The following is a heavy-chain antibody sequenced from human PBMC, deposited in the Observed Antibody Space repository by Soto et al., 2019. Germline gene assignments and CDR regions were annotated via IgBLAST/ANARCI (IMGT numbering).Heavy chain of an antibody. CDR1: GFTFSSYG. J-gene: IGHJ4*02. V-gene: IGHV3-30*03. D-gene: IGHD1-26*01. CDR3: ARGFRVEGAYGAGAFFDY. Sequence: GSLRLSCAASGFTFSSYGMHWVRQAPGKGLEWVAVISYDGSNKYYADSVKGRFTISRDNSKNTLYLQMNSLRAEDTAVYYCARGFRVEGAYGAGAFFDYWAQGTLVTVSS. CDR2: ISYDGSNK.